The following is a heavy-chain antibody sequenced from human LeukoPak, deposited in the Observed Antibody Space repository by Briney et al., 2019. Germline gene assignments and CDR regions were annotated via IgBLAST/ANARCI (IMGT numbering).Heavy chain of an antibody. J-gene: IGHJ4*02. CDR2: ISYDGSNK. V-gene: IGHV3-30*04. Sequence: PGGSLRLSCAASGFTFSSYAMHWVRQAPGKGLEWVAVISYDGSNKYYADSVKGRFTISRDNSKNTLYLQMNSLRAEDTAVYYYARAKYSSFTLPHFDYWGQGTLVTVSS. CDR3: ARAKYSSFTLPHFDY. D-gene: IGHD6-6*01. CDR1: GFTFSSYA.